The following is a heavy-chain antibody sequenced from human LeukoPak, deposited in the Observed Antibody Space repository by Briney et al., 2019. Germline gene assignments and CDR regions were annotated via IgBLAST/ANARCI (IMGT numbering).Heavy chain of an antibody. V-gene: IGHV1-69*05. CDR2: IIPIFGTA. J-gene: IGHJ4*02. D-gene: IGHD1-14*01. Sequence: SVKVSCKASGGTFSSYAISWVRQAPGQGLEWMGGIIPIFGTANYAQKFQGRVTITTDESTSTAYMELSSLRSEDTAVYYCATGPESRAWYYFDYWGQGTLVTVSS. CDR3: ATGPESRAWYYFDY. CDR1: GGTFSSYA.